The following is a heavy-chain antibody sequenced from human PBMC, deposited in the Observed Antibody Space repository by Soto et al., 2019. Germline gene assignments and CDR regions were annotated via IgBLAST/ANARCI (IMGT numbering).Heavy chain of an antibody. CDR3: TRTRTTGWFSPVDS. CDR2: IHYRGTT. J-gene: IGHJ4*02. V-gene: IGHV4-59*01. Sequence: VQLQESGPGLVKPAETLSLTCTVSGGTLSNFYWSWVRQSPGKGLEWIGYIHYRGTTNYSPSLKSRVIMSIDASKNQFSLTLKSVTAADTAVYYRTRTRTTGWFSPVDSWGQGIPVTVSS. CDR1: GGTLSNFY. D-gene: IGHD6-19*01.